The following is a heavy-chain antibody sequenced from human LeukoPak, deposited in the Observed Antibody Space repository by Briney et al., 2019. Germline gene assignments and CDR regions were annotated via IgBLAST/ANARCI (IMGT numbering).Heavy chain of an antibody. CDR2: ISYDGSNK. J-gene: IGHJ3*02. CDR3: ALVKEPAALYAFDI. D-gene: IGHD2-2*01. CDR1: GFTFSSYA. Sequence: GRSLRLSCAASGFTFSSYAMHWVRQAPGKGLEWVAVISYDGSNKYYADSVKGRFTISRDDSKNTLYLQMNSLRAEDTAVYYCALVKEPAALYAFDIWGQGTMVTVSS. V-gene: IGHV3-30*04.